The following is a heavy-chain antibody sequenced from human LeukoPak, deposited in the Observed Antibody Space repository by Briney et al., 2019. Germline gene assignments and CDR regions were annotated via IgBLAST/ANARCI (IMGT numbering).Heavy chain of an antibody. V-gene: IGHV4-34*01. CDR3: ARVAVRDV. CDR2: INHSGST. CDR1: GGSFGGYY. Sequence: PSETPSLTCAVYGGSFGGYYWSWIRQPPGKGLEWIGEINHSGSTNYNPSLKSRVTISVDTSKNQFSLKLSSVTAADTAVYYCARVAVRDVWGQGTTVTVSS. J-gene: IGHJ6*02.